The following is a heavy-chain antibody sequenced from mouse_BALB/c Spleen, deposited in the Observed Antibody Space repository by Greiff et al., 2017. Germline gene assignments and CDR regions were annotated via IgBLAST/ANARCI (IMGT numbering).Heavy chain of an antibody. CDR3: ARDVMISWFAY. CDR1: GFTFTDYY. CDR2: IRNKANGYTT. D-gene: IGHD2-4*01. V-gene: IGHV7-3*02. J-gene: IGHJ3*01. Sequence: EVKLVESGGGLVQPGGSLRLSCATSGFTFTDYYMSWVRQPPGKALEWLGFIRNKANGYTTEYSASVKGRFTISRDNSQSILYLQMNTLRAEDSATYYCARDVMISWFAYWGQGTLVTVSA.